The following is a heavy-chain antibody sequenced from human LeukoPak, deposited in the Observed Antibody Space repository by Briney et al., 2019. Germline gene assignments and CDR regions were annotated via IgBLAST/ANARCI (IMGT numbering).Heavy chain of an antibody. J-gene: IGHJ4*02. CDR3: TISSGWYRRPFDY. D-gene: IGHD6-19*01. V-gene: IGHV3-30-3*01. CDR2: ISYDGSNK. Sequence: PGRSLRLSCAASGFTFSSYAMHWVRQAPGKGLEWVAVISYDGSNKYYADSVKGRFTISRDNSKNTLYLQMNSLRAEDTAVYYCTISSGWYRRPFDYWGQGTLVTVSS. CDR1: GFTFSSYA.